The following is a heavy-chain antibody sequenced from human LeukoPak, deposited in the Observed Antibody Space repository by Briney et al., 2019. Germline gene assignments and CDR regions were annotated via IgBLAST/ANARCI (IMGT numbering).Heavy chain of an antibody. CDR3: ARQSMIVVVKYYYYYMDV. Sequence: SETLSLTCTVSGGSISSYYWSWIRQPPGKGLEWIGYTSYSGSTNYNPSLRSRVTISVDTSKNQFSLKLSSVTAADTAVYYCARQSMIVVVKYYYYYMDVWGKGTTVTISS. CDR2: TSYSGST. D-gene: IGHD3-22*01. J-gene: IGHJ6*03. CDR1: GGSISSYY. V-gene: IGHV4-59*08.